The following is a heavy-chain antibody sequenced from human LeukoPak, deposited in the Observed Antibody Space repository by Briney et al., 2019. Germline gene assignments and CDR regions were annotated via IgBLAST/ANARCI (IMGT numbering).Heavy chain of an antibody. CDR3: ARVAYNWNGPFDY. Sequence: ASVKVSCKASGYTFTGYYMHWVRQAPGQGLEWMGWINPNSGGTDYAQKFQGRVTMTRDTSISTAYMELSRLRSDDTAVYYCARVAYNWNGPFDYWGQGTLVTVSS. D-gene: IGHD1-20*01. CDR1: GYTFTGYY. J-gene: IGHJ4*02. CDR2: INPNSGGT. V-gene: IGHV1-2*02.